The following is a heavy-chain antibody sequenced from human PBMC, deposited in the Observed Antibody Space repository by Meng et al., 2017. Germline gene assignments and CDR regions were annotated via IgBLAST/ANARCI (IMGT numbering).Heavy chain of an antibody. CDR2: IWYDGSNK. Sequence: GESLKISCAASGFTFSSYGMHWVRQAPGKGLEWVAVIWYDGSNKYYADSVKGRFTISRDNSKHTLYLQMNSLRAEDTAVYYCAREDVREAWFGELLGNDYYGMDVWGQGTMVTVSS. CDR1: GFTFSSYG. V-gene: IGHV3-33*01. J-gene: IGHJ6*02. CDR3: AREDVREAWFGELLGNDYYGMDV. D-gene: IGHD3-10*01.